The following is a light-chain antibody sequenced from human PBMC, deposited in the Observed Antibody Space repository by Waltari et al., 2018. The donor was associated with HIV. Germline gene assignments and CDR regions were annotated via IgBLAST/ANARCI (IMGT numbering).Light chain of an antibody. J-gene: IGLJ1*01. Sequence: QSALTQPASVSGSPGQSITISCTGTTSDIGNYNYVSWYQHHPGTAPKLIIYEVSHRPSGVSNRFSGSKSGNTASLTVSGLHAEDEGDYYCSSYSSSTSPYVFGTGTKVTVV. CDR3: SSYSSSTSPYV. V-gene: IGLV2-14*01. CDR2: EVS. CDR1: TSDIGNYNY.